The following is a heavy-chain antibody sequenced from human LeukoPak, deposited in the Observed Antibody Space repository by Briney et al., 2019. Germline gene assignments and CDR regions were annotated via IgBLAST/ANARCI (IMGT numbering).Heavy chain of an antibody. V-gene: IGHV4-59*12. CDR2: IYYSGST. J-gene: IGHJ5*02. Sequence: PSETLSLTCTVSGGSISSYYWSWIRQPPGKGLEWIGYIYYSGSTNYNPSLKSRVTISVDTSKNQFSLKLSSVTAADTAVYYCARGRHYDFWSGSESGPLDPWGQGTLVTVSS. D-gene: IGHD3-3*01. CDR3: ARGRHYDFWSGSESGPLDP. CDR1: GGSISSYY.